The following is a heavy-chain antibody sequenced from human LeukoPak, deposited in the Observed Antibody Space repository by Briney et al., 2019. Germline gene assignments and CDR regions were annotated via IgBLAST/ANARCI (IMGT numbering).Heavy chain of an antibody. V-gene: IGHV1-69*01. CDR1: GGTFSSYA. J-gene: IGHJ4*02. CDR2: IIPIFGTA. Sequence: GASVKVSCKASGGTFSSYAISWVRQAPRQGLEWMGGIIPIFGTANYAQKFQGRVTITADESTSTAYMELSRLRSEDTAVYYCAKSLGYCSGGTCYPHFDYWGQGTLVTVSS. D-gene: IGHD2-15*01. CDR3: AKSLGYCSGGTCYPHFDY.